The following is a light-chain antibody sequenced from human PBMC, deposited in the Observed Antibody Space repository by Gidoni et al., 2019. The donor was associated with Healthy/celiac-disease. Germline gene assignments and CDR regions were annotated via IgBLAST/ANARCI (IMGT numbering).Light chain of an antibody. CDR1: SSDVGGYNY. CDR3: CSYAGSYTGV. CDR2: DVS. Sequence: QSALTPPPSASGSPGQPVTRPCTGTSSDVGGYNYVSWYQPHPGNAPKLMIYDVSKRPSGVPDRFSGSKSGNTASLTISGLQAEDEADYYCCSYAGSYTGVFGTGTKVTVL. V-gene: IGLV2-11*01. J-gene: IGLJ1*01.